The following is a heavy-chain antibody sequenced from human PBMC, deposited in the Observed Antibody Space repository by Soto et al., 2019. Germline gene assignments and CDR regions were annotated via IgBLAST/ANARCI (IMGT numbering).Heavy chain of an antibody. CDR3: ARTPSSAAAGTWGLGSY. CDR2: IIPIFGTA. J-gene: IGHJ4*02. CDR1: GGTFSSYA. V-gene: IGHV1-69*13. D-gene: IGHD6-13*01. Sequence: SVKVSCKASGGTFSSYAISWVRQAPGQGLEWMGGIIPIFGTANYAQKFQGRVTITADESTSTAYMELSSLRSEDTAVYYCARTPSSAAAGTWGLGSYWGQGTLVTVSS.